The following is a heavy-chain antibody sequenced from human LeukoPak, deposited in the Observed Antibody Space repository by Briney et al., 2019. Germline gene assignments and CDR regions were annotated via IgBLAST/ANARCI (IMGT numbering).Heavy chain of an antibody. CDR2: ISGSGGRT. D-gene: IGHD1/OR15-1a*01. Sequence: PGGSLRLSCVVSGFTFSSYAMSWVRQAPGQGLEWVSTISGSGGRTYYADSVKGRFTISRDNSKNTLYLQMNSLRAEDTAVYYCVKDNNHFDYWGQGTLVTVSS. V-gene: IGHV3-23*01. CDR1: GFTFSSYA. CDR3: VKDNNHFDY. J-gene: IGHJ4*02.